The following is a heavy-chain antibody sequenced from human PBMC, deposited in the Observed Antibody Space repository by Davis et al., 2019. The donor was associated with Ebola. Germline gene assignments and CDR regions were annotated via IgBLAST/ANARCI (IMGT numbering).Heavy chain of an antibody. D-gene: IGHD4-17*01. Sequence: GESLKISCAASGFTFSSYAMSWVRQAPGKGLEWVSDISGSGGSTYYADSVKGRFTISRDNSKNTLYLQMNSLRAEDTAVYYCAKGYDYGTWGQGTLVTVSS. CDR3: AKGYDYGT. J-gene: IGHJ4*02. V-gene: IGHV3-23*01. CDR1: GFTFSSYA. CDR2: ISGSGGST.